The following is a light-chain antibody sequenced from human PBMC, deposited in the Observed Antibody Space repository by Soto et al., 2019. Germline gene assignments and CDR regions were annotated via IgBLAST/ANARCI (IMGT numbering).Light chain of an antibody. V-gene: IGKV3-15*01. CDR1: QSISNY. CDR2: GAS. J-gene: IGKJ1*01. Sequence: EIVMTQSPATLSVSPGERATLSCRASQSISNYLAWYQQKPGQAPRLLIYGASTRASDIPTRFSGSGSGTEFTLTISSLQAEDFAVYYCQQYNKWRTFGQGTKVEMK. CDR3: QQYNKWRT.